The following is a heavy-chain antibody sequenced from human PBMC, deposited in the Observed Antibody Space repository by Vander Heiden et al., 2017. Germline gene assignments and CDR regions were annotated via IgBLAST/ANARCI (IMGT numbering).Heavy chain of an antibody. Sequence: QVQLVQSGAEVTKPGSSVKVSCKASGGTFSSYAISGVRQAPGQGLEWMGGIIPIFGTANYAQKFQGRVTITADESTSTAYMELSSLRSEDTAVYYCARAITMIVVGRGAFDIWGQGTMVTVSS. D-gene: IGHD3-22*01. J-gene: IGHJ3*02. CDR1: GGTFSSYA. V-gene: IGHV1-69*01. CDR2: IIPIFGTA. CDR3: ARAITMIVVGRGAFDI.